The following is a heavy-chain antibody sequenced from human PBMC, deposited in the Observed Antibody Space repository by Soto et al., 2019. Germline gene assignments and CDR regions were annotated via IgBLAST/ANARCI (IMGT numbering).Heavy chain of an antibody. D-gene: IGHD6-13*01. J-gene: IGHJ6*02. CDR3: RRSSRYSTDV. CDR1: GDSISSSKW. V-gene: IGHV4-39*01. Sequence: PSETLSLTCAVSGDSISSSKWWSWIRQPPGKGLEWIGSIYSTGNTYYNPSLNSQVTISVDTSKNQFSLNVISVTAADTAVYYCRRSSRYSTDVWGQGTTVTVSS. CDR2: IYSTGNT.